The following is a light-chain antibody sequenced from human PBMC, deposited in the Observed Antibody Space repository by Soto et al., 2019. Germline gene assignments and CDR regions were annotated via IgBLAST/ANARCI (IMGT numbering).Light chain of an antibody. J-gene: IGLJ1*01. Sequence: QSALTQPASVSGSPEQSITISCTGTSSDVGSYNLVSWYQQHPGKAPKVMIYEATKRPSGVSNRFSGSKSGNTASLTISGLQTEDEADYYCSSYTSSSTLFGTGTKVTVL. V-gene: IGLV2-14*02. CDR3: SSYTSSSTL. CDR2: EAT. CDR1: SSDVGSYNL.